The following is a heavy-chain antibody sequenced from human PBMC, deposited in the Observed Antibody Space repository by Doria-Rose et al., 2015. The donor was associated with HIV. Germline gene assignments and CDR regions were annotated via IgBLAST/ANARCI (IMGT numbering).Heavy chain of an antibody. CDR1: GVSLSSPGMG. CDR3: ARIKSSRWYHKYYFDF. J-gene: IGHJ4*02. Sequence: SGPVLVKPTETHTLTCTVSGVSLSSPGMGVSWIRQPPGKALEWLANIFSDDERSFQTSLKSRLTISRGTSKSQVVLTMTDMDPVDTATYYCARIKSSRWYHKYYFDFWGQGTLVIVSA. D-gene: IGHD6-13*01. CDR2: IFSDDER. V-gene: IGHV2-26*01.